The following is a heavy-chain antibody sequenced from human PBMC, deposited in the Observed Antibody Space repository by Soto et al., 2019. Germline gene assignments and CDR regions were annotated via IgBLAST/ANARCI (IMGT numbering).Heavy chain of an antibody. CDR1: GYTFTSYY. V-gene: IGHV1-46*01. CDR3: ARDRHGDPIDY. CDR2: INPSGGST. J-gene: IGHJ4*02. Sequence: QVQLVQSGAEVKKPGASVKVSCKASGYTFTSYYMHWVRQAPGQGLEWMGIINPSGGSTSHAQKFQGRVTMTRDTSTSTVYMELSSLRSEDTAVYYCARDRHGDPIDYWGQGTLVTVSS. D-gene: IGHD4-17*01.